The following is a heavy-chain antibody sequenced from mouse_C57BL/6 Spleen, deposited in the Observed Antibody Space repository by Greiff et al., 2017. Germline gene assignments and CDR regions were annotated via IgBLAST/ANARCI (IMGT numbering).Heavy chain of an antibody. CDR2: INPNNGGT. CDR1: GYTFTDYN. CDR3: ARNYYGSRIFAY. V-gene: IGHV1-18*01. D-gene: IGHD1-1*01. J-gene: IGHJ3*01. Sequence: VQLKESGPELVKPGASVKIPCKASGYTFTDYNMDWVKQSHGKSLEWIGDINPNNGGTIYNQKFKGKATLTVDKSSSTAYMELRSLTSEDTAVYYCARNYYGSRIFAYWGQGTLVTVSA.